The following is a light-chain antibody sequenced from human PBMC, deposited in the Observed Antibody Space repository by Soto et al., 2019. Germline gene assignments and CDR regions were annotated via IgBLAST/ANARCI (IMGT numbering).Light chain of an antibody. V-gene: IGKV3-11*01. Sequence: EMVMTQSPAILSVSPGESATLSCRASQSVNSNYLAWYQQKPGQAPRLLIYDTSNRATGVPARFSGSGSGTDFTLTISSLEPDDSAVYYCQQRSHWPPITFGQGTRLEIK. CDR1: QSVNSNY. CDR3: QQRSHWPPIT. CDR2: DTS. J-gene: IGKJ5*01.